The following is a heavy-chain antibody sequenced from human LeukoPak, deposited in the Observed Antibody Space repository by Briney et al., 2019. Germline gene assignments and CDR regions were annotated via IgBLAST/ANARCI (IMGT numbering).Heavy chain of an antibody. CDR3: AREENYYDSSGFDY. V-gene: IGHV3-30*04. D-gene: IGHD3-22*01. CDR2: ISYDGSNK. Sequence: GGSLRLSCAASGFTFSSYAMHWVRQAPGKGLEWVAVISYDGSNKYYADSVKGRFTISRDNAKNTVYLQMNSLRAEDTAVYYCAREENYYDSSGFDYWGQGTLVTVSS. J-gene: IGHJ4*02. CDR1: GFTFSSYA.